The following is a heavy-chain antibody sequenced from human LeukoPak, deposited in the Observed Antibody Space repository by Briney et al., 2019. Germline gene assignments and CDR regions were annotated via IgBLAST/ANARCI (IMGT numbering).Heavy chain of an antibody. CDR3: VELGITMIGGV. CDR1: GFTFSSYE. V-gene: IGHV3-48*03. Sequence: GGSLRLSCAASGFTFSSYEMNWVRQAPGKGLEWVSYISSNGSTIYYADSVKGRFTISRDNAKNSLYLQMNSLRAEDTAVYYCVELGITMIGGVWGKGTTVTIPS. D-gene: IGHD3-10*02. CDR2: ISSNGSTI. J-gene: IGHJ6*04.